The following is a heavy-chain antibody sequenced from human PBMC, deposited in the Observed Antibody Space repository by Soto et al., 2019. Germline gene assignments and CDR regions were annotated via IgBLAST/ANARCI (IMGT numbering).Heavy chain of an antibody. CDR3: ARLSNWSGYTPYYMDV. Sequence: SETLSLTCTVSGGSISSSSYYWGWIRQPPGKGLEWIGSIYYSGSTYYNPSLKSRVTISVDTSKNQFSLKLSSVTAADTAVYYCARLSNWSGYTPYYMDVWGKGTTVTVSS. CDR1: GGSISSSSYY. J-gene: IGHJ6*03. V-gene: IGHV4-39*01. D-gene: IGHD3-3*01. CDR2: IYYSGST.